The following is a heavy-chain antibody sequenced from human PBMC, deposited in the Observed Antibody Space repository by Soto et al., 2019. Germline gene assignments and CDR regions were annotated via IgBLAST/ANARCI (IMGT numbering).Heavy chain of an antibody. CDR3: AQDGGDAFYYNYGLGV. Sequence: GRSLRLSCAASGFPFSSSVIHWVRQAPGKGLEWVAVITYDGSNKYYADSMKGRFTISRDNSKNTLYLQMNSLIAEDTAVYYFAQDGGDAFYYNYGLGVWGQGTRFTVSS. CDR1: GFPFSSSV. D-gene: IGHD3-16*01. CDR2: ITYDGSNK. V-gene: IGHV3-30*18. J-gene: IGHJ6*02.